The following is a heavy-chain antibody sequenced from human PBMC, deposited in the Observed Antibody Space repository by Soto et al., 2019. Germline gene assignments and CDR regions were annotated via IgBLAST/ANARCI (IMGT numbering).Heavy chain of an antibody. CDR2: LIPIFGAA. CDR3: ARGRSSPHVDP. J-gene: IGHJ5*02. Sequence: QVQLVQSGAEVRKPGSSVKVSCKISGGTFTNYVISWLRQAPGQVLEWMGGLIPIFGAANLAQKFQGRVTITADESTSTVNRELSSLTSEDTAVYYWARGRSSPHVDPWGQGTLVTVS. CDR1: GGTFTNYV. V-gene: IGHV1-69*01. D-gene: IGHD6-6*01.